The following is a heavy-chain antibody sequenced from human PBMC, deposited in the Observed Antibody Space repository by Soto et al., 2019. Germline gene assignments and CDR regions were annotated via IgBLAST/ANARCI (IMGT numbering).Heavy chain of an antibody. V-gene: IGHV3-30-3*01. J-gene: IGHJ4*02. CDR2: ISHDGSNK. Sequence: QVQLVESGGGVVQPGRSLRLSCAASGFSFSSCAMHWVRQAPGKGLEWVADISHDGSNKYYADSVKSRFSISRDNSVNTVYLQMNRRTHADTAVYYCAGVNIAAANISCYFDYWGQGTLVTVS. D-gene: IGHD6-25*01. CDR3: AGVNIAAANISCYFDY. CDR1: GFSFSSCA.